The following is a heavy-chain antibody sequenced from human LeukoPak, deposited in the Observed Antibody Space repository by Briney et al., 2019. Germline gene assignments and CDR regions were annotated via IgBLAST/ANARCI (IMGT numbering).Heavy chain of an antibody. Sequence: SETLSLTCTVSGGSISSYYWSWIRQPPGKGLEWIGYIYYSGSTNYNPSLESRVTISVDTSNNQFSLNLSSVTAADTAVYYCARVEMATIGEGFDYWGQGTLVTVSS. CDR2: IYYSGST. CDR1: GGSISSYY. D-gene: IGHD5-24*01. J-gene: IGHJ4*02. V-gene: IGHV4-59*01. CDR3: ARVEMATIGEGFDY.